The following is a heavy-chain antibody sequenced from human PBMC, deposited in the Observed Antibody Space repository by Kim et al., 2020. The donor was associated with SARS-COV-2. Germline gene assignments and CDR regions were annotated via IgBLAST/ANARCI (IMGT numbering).Heavy chain of an antibody. J-gene: IGHJ3*02. CDR2: IYHSGST. V-gene: IGHV4-38-2*02. CDR3: ARDEGTMVRGVIGAFDI. Sequence: SETLSLTCTVSGYSISSGYYWGWIRQPPGKGLEWIGSIYHSGSTYYNPSLKSRVTISVDTSKNQFSLKLSSVTAADTAVYYCARDEGTMVRGVIGAFDI. CDR1: GYSISSGYY. D-gene: IGHD3-10*01.